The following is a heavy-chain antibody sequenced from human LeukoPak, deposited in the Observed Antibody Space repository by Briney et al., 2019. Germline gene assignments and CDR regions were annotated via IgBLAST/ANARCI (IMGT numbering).Heavy chain of an antibody. CDR2: VYYSGST. CDR1: GGSISSSPYY. J-gene: IGHJ4*02. Sequence: SQTLSLTCTVSGGSISSSPYYWGWIRQPPGKGLEWIGSVYYSGSTSYNPPLKSRVTISVDTSKNQFSLRLNSVTAADTAVYYCARPLTGYSYFDYWGQGTLVTVSS. CDR3: ARPLTGYSYFDY. V-gene: IGHV4-39*01. D-gene: IGHD3-9*01.